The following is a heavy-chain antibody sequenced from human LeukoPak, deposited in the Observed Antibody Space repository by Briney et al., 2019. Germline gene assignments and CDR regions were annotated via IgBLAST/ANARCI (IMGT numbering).Heavy chain of an antibody. CDR3: TREGDGNRVD. D-gene: IGHD1-14*01. CDR1: GFTFGDYA. J-gene: IGHJ4*02. CDR2: IRSKAYGGTT. V-gene: IGHV3-49*04. Sequence: GGSLRLSCTASGFTFGDYAMSWVRQAPGKGLEWVGFIRSKAYGGTTEYAASVKGRFTISRDDSKSIAYQQMNSLKTEDTAVYYCTREGDGNRVDWGQGTLVTVSS.